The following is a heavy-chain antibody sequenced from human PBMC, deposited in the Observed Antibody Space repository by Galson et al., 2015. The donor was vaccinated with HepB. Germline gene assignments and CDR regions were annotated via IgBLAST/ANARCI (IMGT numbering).Heavy chain of an antibody. V-gene: IGHV3-15*01. Sequence: SLRLSCAASGFTFSNAWMSWVRQAPGKGLEWVGRIKSKTDGGTTDYAAPVKGRFTISRDDSKNTLYLQMNSLKTEDTAVYYCTTTGGLEWLLYGDYWGQGTLVTVSS. D-gene: IGHD3-3*01. CDR3: TTTGGLEWLLYGDY. CDR1: GFTFSNAW. J-gene: IGHJ4*02. CDR2: IKSKTDGGTT.